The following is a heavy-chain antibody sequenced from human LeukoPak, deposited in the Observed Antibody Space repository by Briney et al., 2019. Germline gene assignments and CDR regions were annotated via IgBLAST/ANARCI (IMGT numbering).Heavy chain of an antibody. J-gene: IGHJ4*02. V-gene: IGHV4-39*01. CDR3: ASSTSGSYYREGYYFDY. CDR1: GGSISSSSYY. Sequence: PSETLSLTCTVSGGSISSSSYYWGWIRQPPGKGLEWIGSIYYSGSTYYNPSLKSRVTISVDTSKNQFSLKLSSVTAADTAVYYCASSTSGSYYREGYYFDYWGQGTLVTVSS. D-gene: IGHD1-26*01. CDR2: IYYSGST.